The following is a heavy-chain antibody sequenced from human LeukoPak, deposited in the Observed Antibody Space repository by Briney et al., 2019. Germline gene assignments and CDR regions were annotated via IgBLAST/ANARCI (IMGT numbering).Heavy chain of an antibody. CDR3: AKPQMTTVTPVGY. CDR2: ISYDGSNK. D-gene: IGHD4-17*01. Sequence: GGSLRLSCAASGFTFSSYGMHWVRQAPGKGLEWVAVISYDGSNKYYADSVKGRFTISRDNSKNTLYLQMNSLRAEDTAVYHCAKPQMTTVTPVGYWGQGTLVTVSS. CDR1: GFTFSSYG. J-gene: IGHJ4*02. V-gene: IGHV3-30*18.